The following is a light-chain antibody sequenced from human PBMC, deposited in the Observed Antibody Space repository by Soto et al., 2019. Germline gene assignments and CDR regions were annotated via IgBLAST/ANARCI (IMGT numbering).Light chain of an antibody. V-gene: IGLV2-14*01. CDR2: EVS. CDR1: SSDVGGYKY. Sequence: QSVLTQPASVSGSPGQSITISCTGTSSDVGGYKYVSWYQQHPGKAPKLIIYEVSNRPSGVPNRFSGSKSGNTASLTISGLQAEDEADYYCCSYAGSYTVVFGGGTKLTVL. J-gene: IGLJ2*01. CDR3: CSYAGSYTVV.